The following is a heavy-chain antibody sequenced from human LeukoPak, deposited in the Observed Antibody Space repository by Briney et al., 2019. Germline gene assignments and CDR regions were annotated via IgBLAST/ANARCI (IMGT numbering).Heavy chain of an antibody. J-gene: IGHJ3*01. D-gene: IGHD3-22*01. CDR1: GGSISNFY. Sequence: SETLSLTCAIAGGSISNFYWSWVRLSPGKGLEWIGNVYHSGSTRYNPSLNSRVSISVDTSTDQFSLTLNSVTAADTAVYYCARGPNYYYHNFAVDFWGQGTMVTVSS. CDR2: VYHSGST. V-gene: IGHV4-59*01. CDR3: ARGPNYYYHNFAVDF.